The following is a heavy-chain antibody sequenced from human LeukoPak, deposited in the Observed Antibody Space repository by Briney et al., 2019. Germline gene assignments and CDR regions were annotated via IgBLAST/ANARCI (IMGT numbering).Heavy chain of an antibody. V-gene: IGHV1-18*01. J-gene: IGHJ5*02. CDR1: GYIFTSNG. CDR2: INPYNGNT. CDR3: ARDRQTNWFDP. Sequence: GASVKVSCKASGYIFTSNGINWARQAPGQGLEWMGWINPYNGNTDYAQKLQGRVTMTTDTSTTTAYVELRSLRSDDTAVYYCARDRQTNWFDPWGQGTLVTVSS.